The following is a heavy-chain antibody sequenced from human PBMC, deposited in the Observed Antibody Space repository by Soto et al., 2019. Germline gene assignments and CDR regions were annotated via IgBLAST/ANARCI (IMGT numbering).Heavy chain of an antibody. CDR3: ARDSIIAARPGIIDY. J-gene: IGHJ4*02. Sequence: GGSLRLSCAASGFAFSVYGMHWVRQAPGKGLEWVAVISYDGSNKYYGDSVKGRFTISRDNAKNSLYLQMNSLRAEDTAVYYCARDSIIAARPGIIDYWGQGALVTVSS. D-gene: IGHD6-6*01. CDR2: ISYDGSNK. CDR1: GFAFSVYG. V-gene: IGHV3-30*03.